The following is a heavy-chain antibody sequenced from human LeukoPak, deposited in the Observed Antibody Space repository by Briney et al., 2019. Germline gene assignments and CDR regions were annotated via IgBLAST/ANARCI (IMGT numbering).Heavy chain of an antibody. CDR3: ARDRGLTTFGRYCSGGSCQGIWFDP. V-gene: IGHV6-1*01. J-gene: IGHJ5*02. D-gene: IGHD2-15*01. Sequence: SQTLSLTFAISGDSFSSNSAAWNWIRQSPSRGLEWLGRTYYRSKWYNDYAVSLKSRITINPDTSKNQFFLQLNSVTPEDTAVYYCARDRGLTTFGRYCSGGSCQGIWFDPWGQGTLVTVSS. CDR2: TYYRSKWYN. CDR1: GDSFSSNSAA.